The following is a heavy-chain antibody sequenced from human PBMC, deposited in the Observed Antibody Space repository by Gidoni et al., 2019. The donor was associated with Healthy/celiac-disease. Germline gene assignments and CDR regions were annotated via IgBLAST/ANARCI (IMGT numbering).Heavy chain of an antibody. CDR1: GFTFSSYW. V-gene: IGHV3-7*05. D-gene: IGHD2-15*01. CDR3: ARIGGVVVAATILDYYYGMDV. Sequence: EVQLVESGGGLVQPGGSLRLSCAASGFTFSSYWMSWVRQAPGKGLEWVANIKQDGSEKYYVDSVKGRFTISRDNAKNSLYLQMNSLRAEDTAVYYCARIGGVVVAATILDYYYGMDVWGQGTTVTVSS. CDR2: IKQDGSEK. J-gene: IGHJ6*02.